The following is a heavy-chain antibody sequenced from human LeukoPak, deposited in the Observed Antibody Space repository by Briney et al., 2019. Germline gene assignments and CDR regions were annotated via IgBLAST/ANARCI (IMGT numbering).Heavy chain of an antibody. D-gene: IGHD5-24*01. Sequence: PGRSLRLSCAASGLTFDDYASHWVRQAPGKGLEWVSSFRWNSGSICYAYSVKDRFTSSRDNAKNSRYLQMNSLRVEDTALYYCAKVAATNTVILDSWGQGTLVTVSS. CDR3: AKVAATNTVILDS. CDR1: GLTFDDYA. CDR2: FRWNSGSI. V-gene: IGHV3-9*01. J-gene: IGHJ4*02.